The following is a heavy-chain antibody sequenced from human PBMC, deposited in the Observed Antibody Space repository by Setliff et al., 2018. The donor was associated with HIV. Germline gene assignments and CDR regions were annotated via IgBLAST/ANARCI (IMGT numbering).Heavy chain of an antibody. CDR1: GGSISGHY. J-gene: IGHJ5*02. D-gene: IGHD3-10*01. CDR3: ARHSGVASPNWFDP. CDR2: IYSSGST. V-gene: IGHV4-4*09. Sequence: ASETLSLTCTVSGGSISGHYWSWIRQPPGRGLEWIGYIYSSGSTNFNPPLQSRVTISVDTSKNQFSLKLSSVTAADTAVYYCARHSGVASPNWFDPWGQGTLVTVSS.